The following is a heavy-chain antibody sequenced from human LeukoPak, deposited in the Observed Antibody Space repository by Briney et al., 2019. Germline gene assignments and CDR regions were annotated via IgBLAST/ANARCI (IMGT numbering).Heavy chain of an antibody. Sequence: ASVKVSCKASGYTFTGYYMHWVRQAPGQGLEWMGWINPNSGGTNYAQKFQGRVTMTRDTSISTAYMELSRLRSDDTAVYYCAIESDNSNYVADYWGQGTLVTVSS. CDR1: GYTFTGYY. V-gene: IGHV1-2*02. CDR2: INPNSGGT. CDR3: AIESDNSNYVADY. J-gene: IGHJ4*02. D-gene: IGHD4-11*01.